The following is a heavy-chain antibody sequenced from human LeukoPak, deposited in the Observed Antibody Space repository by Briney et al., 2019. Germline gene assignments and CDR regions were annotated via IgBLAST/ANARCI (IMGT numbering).Heavy chain of an antibody. CDR1: GFTFSTYA. Sequence: GESLRLSCAASGFTFSTYAMTWVRQAPGKGLERVSLISGTGGSTYYADSVKGRFTISRDNSKNTLYLQMNSLRAEDTAVYYCAKDYEPLVGVHRWGDWFDPWGQGTLVTVSS. J-gene: IGHJ5*02. CDR2: ISGTGGST. CDR3: AKDYEPLVGVHRWGDWFDP. D-gene: IGHD1-26*01. V-gene: IGHV3-23*01.